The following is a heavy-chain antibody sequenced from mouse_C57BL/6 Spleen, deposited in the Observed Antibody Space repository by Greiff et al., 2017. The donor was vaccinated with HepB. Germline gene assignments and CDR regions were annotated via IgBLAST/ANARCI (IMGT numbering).Heavy chain of an antibody. CDR3: ARSPTMVTPFAY. D-gene: IGHD2-9*01. J-gene: IGHJ3*01. CDR1: GFTFTDYY. CDR2: IRNKANGYTT. V-gene: IGHV7-3*01. Sequence: EVQRVESGGGLVQPGGSLSLSCAASGFTFTDYYMSWVRQPPGKALEWLGFIRNKANGYTTEYSASVKGRFTISRDNSQSILYLQMNALRAEDSATYYCARSPTMVTPFAYWGQGTLVTVSA.